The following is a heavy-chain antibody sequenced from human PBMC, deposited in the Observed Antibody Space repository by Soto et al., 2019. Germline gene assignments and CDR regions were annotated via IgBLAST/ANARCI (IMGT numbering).Heavy chain of an antibody. Sequence: EVQLVESGGGLVQRGGSLRLSCAGSGFTFRDYWMNWVRQAPGKGLEWVANINQDGSKRYYVDSVKGRFTISGDNAKNSLYIETNRLRCEDTAVYYCAKYTSADDYWGQGTLVTVSS. V-gene: IGHV3-7*01. CDR1: GFTFRDYW. CDR3: AKYTSADDY. J-gene: IGHJ4*02. CDR2: INQDGSKR. D-gene: IGHD1-1*01.